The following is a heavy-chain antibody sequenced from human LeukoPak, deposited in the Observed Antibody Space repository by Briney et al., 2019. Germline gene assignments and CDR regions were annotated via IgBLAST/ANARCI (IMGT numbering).Heavy chain of an antibody. CDR3: ARAASDYDFVY. V-gene: IGHV4-31*03. D-gene: IGHD5-12*01. J-gene: IGHJ4*02. CDR1: GGSISSGDYY. CDR2: IYYSGST. Sequence: SETLSLTCTVSGGSISSGDYYCSWIRQRPGKGLEWIGYIYYSGSTYYNPSLRSRVSISVDTSKNQFSLKLSSVTAADTAVYYCARAASDYDFVYWGQGTLVTVSS.